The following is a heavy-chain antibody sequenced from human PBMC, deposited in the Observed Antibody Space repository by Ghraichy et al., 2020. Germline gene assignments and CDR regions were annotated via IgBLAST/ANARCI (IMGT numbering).Heavy chain of an antibody. Sequence: SETLSLTCAAYGGSFSGYYWSWIRQPPGKGLEWIGEVNHGGSTNYSPSLKSRVTISVDTSKNQFSLKLSSVTAADTAVYYCARDLGYCGTTSCYGAVYGMDVWGQGTPVTVSS. CDR2: VNHGGST. V-gene: IGHV4-34*01. CDR1: GGSFSGYY. CDR3: ARDLGYCGTTSCYGAVYGMDV. J-gene: IGHJ6*02. D-gene: IGHD2-2*01.